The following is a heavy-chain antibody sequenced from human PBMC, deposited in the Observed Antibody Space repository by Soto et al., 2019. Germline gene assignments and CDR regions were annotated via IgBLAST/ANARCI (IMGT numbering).Heavy chain of an antibody. D-gene: IGHD3-16*01. CDR3: AKDGAVTFGIYYFDY. J-gene: IGHJ4*02. CDR1: GFTFSSYA. V-gene: IGHV3-23*01. CDR2: ISGSGGST. Sequence: GGSLRLSCAASGFTFSSYAMSWVRQAPGKGLEWVSAISGSGGSTYYADSVKGRFTISRDNSKNTLYLQMNSLRAEDTAVYYCAKDGAVTFGIYYFDYWGQGTLVTVSS.